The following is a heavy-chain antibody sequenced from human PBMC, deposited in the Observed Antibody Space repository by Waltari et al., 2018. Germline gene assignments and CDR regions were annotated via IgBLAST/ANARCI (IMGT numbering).Heavy chain of an antibody. V-gene: IGHV2-5*01. CDR3: AHRYFSNFDY. J-gene: IGHJ4*02. CDR2: IYGNDDK. D-gene: IGHD3-9*01. Sequence: QITLKESDPTLMKPTQTLTLTCAFSGFSLTTGSVAVGWLRQPPGKAPEWLALIYGNDDKKYSPSLRSRLTITKYSSENQVVLTMTNVDPVDTATYYCAHRYFSNFDYWGQGTLVTVSS. CDR1: GFSLTTGSVA.